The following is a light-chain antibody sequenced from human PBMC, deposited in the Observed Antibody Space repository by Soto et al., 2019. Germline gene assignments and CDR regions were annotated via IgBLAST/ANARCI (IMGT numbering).Light chain of an antibody. CDR2: DAY. CDR3: HQRSNWPPT. Sequence: EIVLTQSPATLSLSPGERATLSCRASQSVSSYLAWYQQKPGQAPRLLIYDAYNRATGIQARFSGSGSGTDFTLTISSLEPEDFAVYYCHQRSNWPPTFGGGTKVDIK. V-gene: IGKV3-11*01. CDR1: QSVSSY. J-gene: IGKJ4*01.